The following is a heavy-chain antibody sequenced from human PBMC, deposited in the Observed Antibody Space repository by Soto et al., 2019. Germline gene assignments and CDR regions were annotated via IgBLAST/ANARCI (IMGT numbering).Heavy chain of an antibody. V-gene: IGHV4-59*01. Sequence: PSETLSLTCTVSGGSISSYYWSWIRQPPEKGLEWIGYIYYSGSTNYNPSLKSRVTISVDTSKNQFSLKLSSVTAADTAVYYCARELALGWFDPWGQGTLVTVSS. CDR3: ARELALGWFDP. D-gene: IGHD5-12*01. CDR2: IYYSGST. J-gene: IGHJ5*02. CDR1: GGSISSYY.